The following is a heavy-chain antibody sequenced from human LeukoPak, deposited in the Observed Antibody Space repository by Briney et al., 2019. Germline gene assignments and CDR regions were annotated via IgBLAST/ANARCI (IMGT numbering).Heavy chain of an antibody. D-gene: IGHD1-26*01. CDR2: IYTSGST. CDR1: GGSISSYY. J-gene: IGHJ3*02. V-gene: IGHV4-4*07. CDR3: ARHQWVPAFDI. Sequence: SETLSLTCTVSGGSISSYYWSWIRQPAGKGLEWIGRIYTSGSTNYNPSLKSRVTISIDTSKNQFSLKLSSVTAADTAVYYCARHQWVPAFDIWGQGTMVTVSS.